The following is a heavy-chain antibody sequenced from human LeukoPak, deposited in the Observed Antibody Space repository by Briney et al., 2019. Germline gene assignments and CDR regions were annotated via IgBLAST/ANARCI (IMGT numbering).Heavy chain of an antibody. Sequence: SETLSLTCAVYGGSFSGYYWSWIRQPPGKGLEWIGEINHSGSTNYNPSLKSRVTISVDTSKNQFSLKLSSVTAADTAVYYCARGYCSSTSCYTQYFQHWGQGTLVNVSS. CDR2: INHSGST. V-gene: IGHV4-34*01. D-gene: IGHD2-2*02. J-gene: IGHJ1*01. CDR1: GGSFSGYY. CDR3: ARGYCSSTSCYTQYFQH.